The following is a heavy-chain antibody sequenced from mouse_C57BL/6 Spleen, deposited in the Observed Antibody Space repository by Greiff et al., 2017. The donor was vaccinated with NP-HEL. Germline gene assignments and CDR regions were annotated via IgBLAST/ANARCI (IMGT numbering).Heavy chain of an antibody. CDR1: GYTFTDYY. J-gene: IGHJ2*01. CDR2: IYPGSGNT. CDR3: ARYYGSSLDY. D-gene: IGHD1-1*01. V-gene: IGHV1-76*01. Sequence: VKLVESGAELVRPGASVKLSCKASGYTFTDYYINWVKQRPGQGLEWIARIYPGSGNTYYNEKFKGKATLTAEKSSSTAYMQLSSLTSEDSAVYFCARYYGSSLDYWGQGTTLTVSS.